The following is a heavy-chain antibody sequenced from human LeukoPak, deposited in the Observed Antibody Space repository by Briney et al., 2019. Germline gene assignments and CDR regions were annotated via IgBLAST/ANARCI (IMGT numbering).Heavy chain of an antibody. Sequence: ASVKVSCKVSGYTLTELSMHWVRQAPGKGLEWMGGFDLEDGKTIYAQKFQGRVTMTEDTSTDTAYMELGSLRSEDAAVYYCASGKSGELLDYWGQGTLVSVSS. CDR2: FDLEDGKT. CDR3: ASGKSGELLDY. J-gene: IGHJ4*02. V-gene: IGHV1-24*01. CDR1: GYTLTELS. D-gene: IGHD1-7*01.